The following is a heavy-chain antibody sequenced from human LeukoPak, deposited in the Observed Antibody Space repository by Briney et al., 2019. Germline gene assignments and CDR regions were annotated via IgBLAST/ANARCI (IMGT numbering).Heavy chain of an antibody. CDR2: IDPSDSYT. CDR3: SLYGDYFDY. J-gene: IGHJ4*02. V-gene: IGHV5-10-1*01. Sequence: GESLKISCKGSGYSFTSYWISWVRQMPGKGLEWMGRIDPSDSYTNYSPSFQSHVTISADKSISTAYLQWSSLKASDTAMYYCSLYGDYFDYWGQGTLVTVSS. D-gene: IGHD4-17*01. CDR1: GYSFTSYW.